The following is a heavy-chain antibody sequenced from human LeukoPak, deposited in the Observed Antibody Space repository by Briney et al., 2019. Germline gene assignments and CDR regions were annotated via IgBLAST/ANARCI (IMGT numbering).Heavy chain of an antibody. D-gene: IGHD3-10*01. CDR2: ISGSGGNT. CDR3: ARGLDNYGSGSSD. J-gene: IGHJ4*02. Sequence: PGGSLRLSCAASGFTFSSYAMNWVRQAPGKGLEWVSSISGSGGNTYYADSVKGRFTISRDNAKNSLYLQMNSLRAEDTAVYYCARGLDNYGSGSSDWGQGTLVTVSS. CDR1: GFTFSSYA. V-gene: IGHV3-23*01.